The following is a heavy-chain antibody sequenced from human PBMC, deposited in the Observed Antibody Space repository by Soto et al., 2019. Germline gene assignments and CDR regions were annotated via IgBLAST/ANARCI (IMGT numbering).Heavy chain of an antibody. J-gene: IGHJ4*02. CDR3: ARGRVSRDNCYFHY. V-gene: IGHV4-59*01. Sequence: SETLSLTCTVSGGSISSYYWTWIRQPPGKGLESIGYIYYSGSTKYNPSLKSRVTISVDTSKNQFSLKVRSVTAADTAVYYCARGRVSRDNCYFHYLGQGKLLTVFS. CDR2: IYYSGST. CDR1: GGSISSYY. D-gene: IGHD1-20*01.